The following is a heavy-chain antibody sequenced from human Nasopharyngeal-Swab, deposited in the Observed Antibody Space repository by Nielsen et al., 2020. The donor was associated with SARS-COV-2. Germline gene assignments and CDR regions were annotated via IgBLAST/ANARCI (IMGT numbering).Heavy chain of an antibody. Sequence: GESLKISCAASGFPFSDNSMNWVRQAPGKGLEWVSYISNGGSIIYYADSVKGRFTISRDNAGTSLSLQMNSLRAEDTAVYYCARFSNKGNRYWFFDLWGRGTLVTVSS. D-gene: IGHD1-14*01. CDR3: ARFSNKGNRYWFFDL. CDR2: ISNGGSII. CDR1: GFPFSDNS. J-gene: IGHJ2*01. V-gene: IGHV3-48*04.